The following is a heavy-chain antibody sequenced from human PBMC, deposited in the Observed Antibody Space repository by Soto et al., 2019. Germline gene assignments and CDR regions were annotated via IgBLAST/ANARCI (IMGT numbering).Heavy chain of an antibody. CDR3: ARNRYGAPLWGQDDFDY. CDR1: GFTFSSYA. D-gene: IGHD4-17*01. V-gene: IGHV3-23*01. Sequence: EAQLLESGGGLVQPGGSLRLSCAASGFTFSSYAMSWVRQAPGKGLEWVSTISDSGNSTYSADSVKGRFTISRDNSKNTLYLQMNSLLAEDTPVYYCARNRYGAPLWGQDDFDYWGQGTLVTVSS. CDR2: ISDSGNST. J-gene: IGHJ4*02.